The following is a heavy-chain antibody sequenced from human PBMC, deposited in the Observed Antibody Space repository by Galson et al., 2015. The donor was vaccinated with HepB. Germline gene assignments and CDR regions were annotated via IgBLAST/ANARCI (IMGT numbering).Heavy chain of an antibody. J-gene: IGHJ2*01. CDR1: AFTFSYYS. V-gene: IGHV3-30*04. CDR3: ARGRKVRFFDWFLQDDWYFDR. D-gene: IGHD3-9*01. CDR2: ISFDGGNK. Sequence: SLRLSCAASAFTFSYYSIHWVRQAPGKGLEWVAAISFDGGNKYYADSVKGRFTISRDNSKNTLYLQMSSLGPEDTAVYFCARGRKVRFFDWFLQDDWYFDRWGRGTLVIGSS.